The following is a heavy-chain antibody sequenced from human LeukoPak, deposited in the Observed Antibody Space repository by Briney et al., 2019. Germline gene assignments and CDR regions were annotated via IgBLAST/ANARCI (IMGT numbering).Heavy chain of an antibody. CDR3: ARAGDYYDY. J-gene: IGHJ4*02. V-gene: IGHV3-48*01. Sequence: PGGSLRLSCAASGFIFSSYSMNWVRQAPGKGLEWVSYITSSSSTIYHADSVKGRFTISRDNAKNSLYLQMNSLRAEDTAVYYCARAGDYYDYWGQGTLVTVSS. CDR2: ITSSSSTI. CDR1: GFIFSSYS. D-gene: IGHD4-17*01.